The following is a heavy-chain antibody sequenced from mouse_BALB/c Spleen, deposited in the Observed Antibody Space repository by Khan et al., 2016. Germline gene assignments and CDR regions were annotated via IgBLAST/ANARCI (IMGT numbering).Heavy chain of an antibody. J-gene: IGHJ4*01. CDR1: GYTFTSYW. Sequence: DLVKPGASVKLSYKASGYTFTSYWINWIKQRPGQGLEWIGRIAPGSGSTYYNDMFKGKATLTVDTSSSTAYIQLSSLSSEDSAVYFCAREGTVPLMDYWGQGTSVTVSS. CDR2: IAPGSGST. CDR3: AREGTVPLMDY. D-gene: IGHD1-1*01. V-gene: IGHV1S41*01.